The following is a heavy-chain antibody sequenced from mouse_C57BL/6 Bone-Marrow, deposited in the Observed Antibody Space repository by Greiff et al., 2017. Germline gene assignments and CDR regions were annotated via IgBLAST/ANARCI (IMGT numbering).Heavy chain of an antibody. CDR1: GYTFTSYW. V-gene: IGHV1-50*01. Sequence: VQLQQPGAELVKPGASVKLSCKASGYTFTSYWMQWVKQRPGQGLEWIGEIDPSDSYTNYNQKFKGKATLTVDTSSSTAYMQLSSLTSEDSAVYHCARGAWFAYWGQGTLVTVSA. CDR3: ARGAWFAY. J-gene: IGHJ3*01. CDR2: IDPSDSYT.